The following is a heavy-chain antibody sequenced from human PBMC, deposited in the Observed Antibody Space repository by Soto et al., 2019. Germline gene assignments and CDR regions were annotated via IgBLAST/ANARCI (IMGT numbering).Heavy chain of an antibody. V-gene: IGHV3-7*01. Sequence: PAGSLRLSCAASGFTISSFWMSWVRRAPGKGLEWVANIKQDGSDKNYVGSVKGRFTISRDNAKNSLYLQMNSLRVEDTAVYYCARDVSGKLGHDSWGQGTLVTVSS. CDR1: GFTISSFW. D-gene: IGHD3-10*01. J-gene: IGHJ4*02. CDR3: ARDVSGKLGHDS. CDR2: IKQDGSDK.